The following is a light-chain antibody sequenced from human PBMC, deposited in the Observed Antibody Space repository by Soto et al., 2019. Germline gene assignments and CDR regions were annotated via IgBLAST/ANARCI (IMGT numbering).Light chain of an antibody. J-gene: IGKJ5*01. CDR3: QQYGTSEII. V-gene: IGKV3-15*01. CDR2: GAS. Sequence: EVVMTQSPATLSVSPGERVTLSCRASQSVRSHLAWYQQKPGQPPRLLIYGASTRATGIPARFSASGSGTDFTLTISRLEPEDFAVFFCQQYGTSEIIFGQGTRLAI. CDR1: QSVRSH.